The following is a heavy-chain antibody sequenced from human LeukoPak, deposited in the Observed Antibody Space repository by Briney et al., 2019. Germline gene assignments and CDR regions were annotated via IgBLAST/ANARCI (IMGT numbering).Heavy chain of an antibody. Sequence: SGGSLRLSCAASGFTFSSYAMSWVRHAPGKGLEWVSAISGSGGSTYYADSVKGRFTISRDNSKNTLYLQMNSLRAEDTAVYYCAKHQWLVEEYYFDYWGQGTLVTVSS. CDR3: AKHQWLVEEYYFDY. CDR1: GFTFSSYA. D-gene: IGHD6-19*01. CDR2: ISGSGGST. V-gene: IGHV3-23*01. J-gene: IGHJ4*02.